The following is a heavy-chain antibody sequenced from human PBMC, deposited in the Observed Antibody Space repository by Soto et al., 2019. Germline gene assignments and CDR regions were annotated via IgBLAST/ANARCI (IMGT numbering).Heavy chain of an antibody. J-gene: IGHJ1*01. CDR2: ISGSGDST. D-gene: IGHD6-19*01. V-gene: IGHV3-23*01. CDR3: AKGVPGIAVAGTGYFQH. Sequence: GGSLRLSCAASGFTFSSYAMSWVRQAPGKGLEWVSGISGSGDSTYYADSVKGRFTISRDNSKNTLYLQMNSLRAVDTAVYYCAKGVPGIAVAGTGYFQHWGQGTLVTVSS. CDR1: GFTFSSYA.